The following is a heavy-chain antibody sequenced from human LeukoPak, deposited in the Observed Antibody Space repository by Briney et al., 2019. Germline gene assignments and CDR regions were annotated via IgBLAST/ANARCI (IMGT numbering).Heavy chain of an antibody. Sequence: GGSLRLSCAASGFTFSAYTMYWVRHPPGRRLGWVSIIGNNGVGKHYAGSVKGRFTISRDNSKNTLYLQMNSLRAEDTAVYYCAKGVAAGSEVGYFDYWGQGTLVTVSS. CDR1: GFTFSAYT. J-gene: IGHJ4*02. D-gene: IGHD1-26*01. CDR2: IGNNGVGK. CDR3: AKGVAAGSEVGYFDY. V-gene: IGHV3-23*01.